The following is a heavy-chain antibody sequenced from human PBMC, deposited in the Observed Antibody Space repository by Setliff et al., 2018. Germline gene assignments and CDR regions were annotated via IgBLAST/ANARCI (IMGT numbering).Heavy chain of an antibody. Sequence: GGSLRLSCAASGLSFSSYVMHWVRQAPGKGLEWVAVIWYDGTNKYYVDSVKGRFTISRDNSKNTLYLRMNSLRTEDTAVYYCARDRHVLSSTWDIYSFDYWGQGTLVTVPQ. CDR2: IWYDGTNK. CDR1: GLSFSSYV. CDR3: ARDRHVLSSTWDIYSFDY. D-gene: IGHD6-13*01. J-gene: IGHJ4*02. V-gene: IGHV3-33*01.